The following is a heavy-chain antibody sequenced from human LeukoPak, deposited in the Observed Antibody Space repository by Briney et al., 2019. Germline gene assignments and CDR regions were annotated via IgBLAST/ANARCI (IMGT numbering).Heavy chain of an antibody. J-gene: IGHJ4*02. CDR2: IYTSGST. V-gene: IGHV4-61*02. CDR3: ARGAAAGDY. CDR1: GGSISSGSYY. D-gene: IGHD6-13*01. Sequence: PSETLSLTCTVSGGSISSGSYYWSWIRQPAGKGLEWIGRIYTSGSTNYNPSLKSRVTISVDTSKNQFSLKLSSVTAAGTAVYYCARGAAAGDYWGQGTLVTVSS.